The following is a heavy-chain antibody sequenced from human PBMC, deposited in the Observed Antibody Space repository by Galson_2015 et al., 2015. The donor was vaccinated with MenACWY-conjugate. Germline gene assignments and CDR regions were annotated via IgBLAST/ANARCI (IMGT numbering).Heavy chain of an antibody. J-gene: IGHJ4*02. D-gene: IGHD2-2*01. CDR1: GSISSHY. CDR3: ARVRCNNNSCYYDY. CDR2: INDSGSP. Sequence: GSISSHYWSWIRQPPGKALEWIGNINDSGSPKYNPSLESLVIISVDTSKNQFSLKLTSVTAADTAVYYCARVRCNNNSCYYDYWGQGTLVTVSS. V-gene: IGHV4-59*11.